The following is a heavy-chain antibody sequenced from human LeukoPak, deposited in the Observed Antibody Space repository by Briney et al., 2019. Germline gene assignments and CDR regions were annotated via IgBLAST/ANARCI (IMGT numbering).Heavy chain of an antibody. CDR1: GYTFTSYG. CDR2: ISAYNGNT. Sequence: ASVKVSCKASGYTFTSYGISWVRQAPGQGLEWMGWISAYNGNTNYAQKLQGRATMTTDTSTSTAYMELRSLRSDDTAVYYCARERERKRDIVATPPDYWGQGTLVTVSS. J-gene: IGHJ4*02. CDR3: ARERERKRDIVATPPDY. D-gene: IGHD5-12*01. V-gene: IGHV1-18*01.